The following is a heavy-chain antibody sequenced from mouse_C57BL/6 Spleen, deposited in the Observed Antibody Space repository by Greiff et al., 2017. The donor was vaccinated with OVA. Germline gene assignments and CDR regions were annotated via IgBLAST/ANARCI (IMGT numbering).Heavy chain of an antibody. CDR3: LLRRVFDY. D-gene: IGHD1-1*01. J-gene: IGHJ2*01. CDR1: GYTFTSYW. Sequence: QVQLQQPGAELVKPGASVKLSCKASGYTFTSYWMQWVKQRPGQGLEWIGEIDPSDSYTNYNQKFKGKATLTVDTSSSTAYMQLISLTSEDSAVYYCLLRRVFDYWGQGTTLTVSS. CDR2: IDPSDSYT. V-gene: IGHV1-50*01.